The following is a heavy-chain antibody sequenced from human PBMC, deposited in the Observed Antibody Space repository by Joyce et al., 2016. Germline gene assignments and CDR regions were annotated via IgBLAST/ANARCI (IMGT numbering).Heavy chain of an antibody. CDR1: GFTFSIYG. V-gene: IGHV3-30*18. CDR3: AKFFMSATPSPNDAFDI. Sequence: QVQLVESGGGVVQPGMSLRLSCAASGFTFSIYGMHWVRQAPGKGLEWVAVISYDGMNKHYRDSVKGRFTISRDNSKNTLYLQMNDLRAEDTAVYYCAKFFMSATPSPNDAFDIWGQGTMVTVSS. CDR2: ISYDGMNK. J-gene: IGHJ3*02. D-gene: IGHD2-2*01.